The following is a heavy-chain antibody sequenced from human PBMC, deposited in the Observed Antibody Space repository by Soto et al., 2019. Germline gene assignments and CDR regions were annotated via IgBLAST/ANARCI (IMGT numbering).Heavy chain of an antibody. D-gene: IGHD2-21*02. J-gene: IGHJ4*02. CDR3: ARSRRKHIVVVTAIPHDTLFDY. CDR2: IYYSGST. Sequence: QVQLQESGPGLVKPSATLSLTCTVSGGSISSYYWSWIRQPPGKGLEWIGYIYYSGSTNYNPSLKSRVTISVDTSKNQFSLKMSSVTAADTAVYYCARSRRKHIVVVTAIPHDTLFDYWGQGTLVTVSS. V-gene: IGHV4-59*01. CDR1: GGSISSYY.